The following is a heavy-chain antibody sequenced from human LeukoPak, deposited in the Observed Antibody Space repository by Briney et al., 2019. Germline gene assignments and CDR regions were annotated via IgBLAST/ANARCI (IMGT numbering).Heavy chain of an antibody. Sequence: GASVKVSCKASGGTFSSYAISWVRQAPGQGLEWMGGIIPIFGTANYAQKFQGRVTITADESTSTAYMELSSLRSEDTAVYYCASDGHLPAGYWGQGTLVTVSS. V-gene: IGHV1-69*13. J-gene: IGHJ4*02. CDR3: ASDGHLPAGY. CDR1: GGTFSSYA. CDR2: IIPIFGTA.